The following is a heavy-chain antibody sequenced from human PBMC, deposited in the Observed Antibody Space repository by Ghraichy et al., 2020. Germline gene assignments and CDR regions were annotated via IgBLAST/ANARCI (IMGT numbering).Heavy chain of an antibody. CDR1: GLTFSNYW. V-gene: IGHV3-74*01. CDR3: VAAKKSSSSTCDY. Sequence: GGSLRLSCEVSGLTFSNYWMHWVRQAPGKVLLWVSHLIYDVTKTNFAESVKGRFTVSRDDAKSMVYLQMNSLKADDSAVYYCVAAKKSSSSTCDYWGQGTLVTVSS. CDR2: LIYDVTKT. D-gene: IGHD6-13*01. J-gene: IGHJ4*02.